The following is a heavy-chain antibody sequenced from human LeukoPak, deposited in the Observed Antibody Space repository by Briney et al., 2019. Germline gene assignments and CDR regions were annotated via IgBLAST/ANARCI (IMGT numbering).Heavy chain of an antibody. Sequence: GGSLRLSCAASGFTFSSYGMHWVRQAPGKGLEWVAVISYDGSNKYYADSVKGRFTISRDNSKNTLYLQMNSLRAEDTAVYYCARDRRYSSGWYLYWGQGTLVTVSS. CDR2: ISYDGSNK. J-gene: IGHJ4*02. V-gene: IGHV3-30*03. CDR3: ARDRRYSSGWYLY. D-gene: IGHD6-19*01. CDR1: GFTFSSYG.